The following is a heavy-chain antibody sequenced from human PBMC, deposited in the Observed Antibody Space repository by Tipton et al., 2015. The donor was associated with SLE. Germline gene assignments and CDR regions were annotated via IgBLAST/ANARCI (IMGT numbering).Heavy chain of an antibody. Sequence: GSLRLSCAASGFTFSSYAMHWVRQAPGKGLEWVSFIGGGGDITYYADSVKGRFTISRDNSRNMLYLQMNSLRADDTAVYYCAKCRGWRDAFDIWGQGTVVTVSS. D-gene: IGHD6-19*01. CDR2: IGGGGDIT. CDR1: GFTFSSYA. CDR3: AKCRGWRDAFDI. J-gene: IGHJ3*02. V-gene: IGHV3-23*01.